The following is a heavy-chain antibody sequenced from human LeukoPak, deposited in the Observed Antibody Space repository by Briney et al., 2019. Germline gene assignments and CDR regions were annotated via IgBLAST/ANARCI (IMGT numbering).Heavy chain of an antibody. CDR1: GFTFSDFH. CDR2: IRNSGSNT. J-gene: IGHJ3*02. V-gene: IGHV3-11*01. D-gene: IGHD3-3*01. CDR3: ARDLGVGGAFDI. Sequence: GGSLRLSCAASGFTFSDFHMSWIRQAPGKGREWVSYIRNSGSNTYYADSVKGRFTISRDNAKNPLYLQMNSLRTEDTAVYYCARDLGVGGAFDIWGQGTMVTVSS.